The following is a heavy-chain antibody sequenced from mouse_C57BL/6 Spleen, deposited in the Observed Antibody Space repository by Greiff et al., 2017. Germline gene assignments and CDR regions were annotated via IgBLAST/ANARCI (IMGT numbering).Heavy chain of an antibody. CDR2: IDPSDSYT. Sequence: QVQLKQPGAELVMPGASVKLSCKASGYTFTSYWMHWVKQRPGQGLEWIGEIDPSDSYTNYNQKFKGKSTLTVDKSSSTAYMQLSSLTSEDSAFYYCARRGSLLRSPFDYWGQGTTLTVSS. D-gene: IGHD1-1*01. V-gene: IGHV1-69*01. CDR1: GYTFTSYW. J-gene: IGHJ2*01. CDR3: ARRGSLLRSPFDY.